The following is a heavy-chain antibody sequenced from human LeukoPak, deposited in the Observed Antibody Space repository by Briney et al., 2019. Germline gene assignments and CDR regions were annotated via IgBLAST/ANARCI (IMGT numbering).Heavy chain of an antibody. CDR3: AREVRITMVRGGPNDY. V-gene: IGHV3-7*01. CDR1: AFTFSNYW. J-gene: IGHJ4*02. D-gene: IGHD3-10*01. CDR2: IKEDGSEI. Sequence: PGGSLRLSCAASAFTFSNYWMSWVRQAPGKGLEWVANIKEDGSEINYVDSVKGRFTISRDNAKNSLYLQMNSLRAEDTAIYYCAREVRITMVRGGPNDYWGQGTLVTVSS.